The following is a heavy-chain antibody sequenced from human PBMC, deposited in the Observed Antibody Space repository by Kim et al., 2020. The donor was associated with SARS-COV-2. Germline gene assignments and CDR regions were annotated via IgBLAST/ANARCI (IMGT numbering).Heavy chain of an antibody. CDR1: GFSLSSHS. Sequence: GGSLRLSCVASGFSLSSHSMNWVRQAPGKGLEWVSSITTESNYIFYADSVKRRFSISRDKAKNSLYLHMDSLRGEDTAVYYCAREVYSSGWFAPLGYYYGLDVWGQGTTVTVSS. CDR3: AREVYSSGWFAPLGYYYGLDV. D-gene: IGHD6-19*01. CDR2: ITTESNYI. J-gene: IGHJ6*02. V-gene: IGHV3-21*01.